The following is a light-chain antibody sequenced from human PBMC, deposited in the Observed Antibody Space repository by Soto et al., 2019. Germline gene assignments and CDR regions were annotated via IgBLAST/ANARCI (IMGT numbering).Light chain of an antibody. J-gene: IGLJ1*01. CDR2: EVS. CDR3: SSYSGTNNFLI. Sequence: QSALTQPPSASGSPGQSVTISCAGTNTNIGGYLYVSWYQQHPGKAPKLIIYEVSKRPSGVPDRFSGSKSGSTASLTVSGLQPEDEAEYFCSSYSGTNNFLIFGPGTKVTVL. CDR1: NTNIGGYLY. V-gene: IGLV2-8*01.